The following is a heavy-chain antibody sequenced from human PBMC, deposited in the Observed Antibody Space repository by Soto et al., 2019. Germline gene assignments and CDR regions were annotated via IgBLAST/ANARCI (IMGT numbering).Heavy chain of an antibody. CDR2: ISYDGSNK. V-gene: IGHV3-30-3*01. CDR1: GFTFSSYA. CDR3: SRENDKEFVDY. J-gene: IGHJ4*02. Sequence: QVQLVESGGGVVQPGRSLRLSCAASGFTFSSYAMHWVRQAPGKGLEWVAVISYDGSNKYYADSVKGRFTISRDNSKNTLYLQMNSLRADDTAVYYCSRENDKEFVDYWGQGTLVTVSS. D-gene: IGHD3-9*01.